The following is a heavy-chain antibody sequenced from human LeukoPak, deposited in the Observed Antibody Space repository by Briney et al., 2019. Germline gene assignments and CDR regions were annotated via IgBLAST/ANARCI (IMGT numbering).Heavy chain of an antibody. CDR2: IYHSGST. V-gene: IGHV4-38-2*01. Sequence: PSETLSLTCAVSGYSISSGYYWGWIRQPPGKGLEWIGSIYHSGSTYYNPSLKSRVTISVDTSKNQFSLKLSSMTAADTAVYYCARVGSGATADYWGQGTLVTVSS. J-gene: IGHJ4*02. D-gene: IGHD1-26*01. CDR1: GYSISSGYY. CDR3: ARVGSGATADY.